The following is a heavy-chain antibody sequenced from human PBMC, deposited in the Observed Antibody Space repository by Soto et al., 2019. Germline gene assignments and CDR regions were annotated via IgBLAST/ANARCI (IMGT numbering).Heavy chain of an antibody. D-gene: IGHD1-1*01. CDR2: IKSDSSGT. J-gene: IGHJ4*02. V-gene: IGHV3-48*02. CDR1: GFTFSGYN. Sequence: EVQLVESGGGLVQPGGSLRLSCAASGFTFSGYNMNWVRQAPGKGLEWISCIKSDSSGTWYADSVKGRFTMSRDNAKNSLYLQMNSLRDEDTAVNFCARDSNWSSDYWGQGTLVAVSS. CDR3: ARDSNWSSDY.